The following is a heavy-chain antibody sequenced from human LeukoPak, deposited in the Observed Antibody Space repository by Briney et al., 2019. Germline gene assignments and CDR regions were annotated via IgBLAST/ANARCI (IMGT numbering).Heavy chain of an antibody. J-gene: IGHJ4*02. CDR1: GFTFSSYE. CDR3: ARRRDSGSLQHFDY. D-gene: IGHD1-26*01. Sequence: GGSLRLSCAASGFTFSSYEMNWVRQAPGKGLEWVSYIGSSGSTIYYADSVKGRFTISRDNAKNSLYLQMNSLRAEDTAVYYCARRRDSGSLQHFDYWGQGTLVTVSS. CDR2: IGSSGSTI. V-gene: IGHV3-48*03.